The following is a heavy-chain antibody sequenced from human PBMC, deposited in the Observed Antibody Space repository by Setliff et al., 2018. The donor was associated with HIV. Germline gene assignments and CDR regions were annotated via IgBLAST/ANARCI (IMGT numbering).Heavy chain of an antibody. CDR3: ARVGSYWSTFDY. D-gene: IGHD1-26*01. Sequence: RASVKVSCKASGYTLTTFGISWVRQARGQGLEWMGWINTETGNPMYAQGFRGRFVFSLDTSVSTAYLQITSLKTEDTAMYYCARVGSYWSTFDYWGQGALVTVS. J-gene: IGHJ4*02. CDR1: GYTLTTFG. CDR2: INTETGNP. V-gene: IGHV7-4-1*02.